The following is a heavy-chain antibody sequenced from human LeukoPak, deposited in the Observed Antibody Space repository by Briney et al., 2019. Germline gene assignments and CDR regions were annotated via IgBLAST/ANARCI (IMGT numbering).Heavy chain of an antibody. Sequence: KASETLSLTCGVSGSSITSANYWTWVRQPPGKGLEWIGEVNLQGSTNYNPSLMGRVAISVDMSENHISLQLTSVTAADTAVYYCAREGGPYRPLDYSGQGTLVTVSS. CDR2: VNLQGST. J-gene: IGHJ4*02. V-gene: IGHV4-4*02. CDR3: AREGGPYRPLDY. CDR1: GSSITSANY.